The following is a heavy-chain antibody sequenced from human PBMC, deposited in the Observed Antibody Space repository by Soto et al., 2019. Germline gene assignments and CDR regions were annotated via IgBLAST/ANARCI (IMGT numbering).Heavy chain of an antibody. D-gene: IGHD4-17*01. CDR2: INHSGST. CDR1: VGSLSAYY. CDR3: ARGLRFLTTVTTGAIYFDY. V-gene: IGHV4-34*01. Sequence: PSKTRSLTSAVYVGSLSAYYLSVISQPPGKVLEWIGEINHSGSTNYNPSLKSRVTISVDTSKNQFSLKLSSVTAADTAVYYCARGLRFLTTVTTGAIYFDYWGQGTLVTVSS. J-gene: IGHJ4*02.